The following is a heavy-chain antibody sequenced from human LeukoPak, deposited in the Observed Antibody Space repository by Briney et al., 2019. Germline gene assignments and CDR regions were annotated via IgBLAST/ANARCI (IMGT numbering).Heavy chain of an antibody. Sequence: GASVKVSCKASGYTFTSYYMHWVRQAPGLGLEWMGMISPSGGSTRYAQKFQGRVTMTRDTSTSTAYMELRSLRSDDTAVYYCARVLKGGYSYGYDYYYYMDVWGKGTTVTVSS. D-gene: IGHD5-18*01. V-gene: IGHV1-46*01. J-gene: IGHJ6*03. CDR3: ARVLKGGYSYGYDYYYYMDV. CDR1: GYTFTSYY. CDR2: ISPSGGST.